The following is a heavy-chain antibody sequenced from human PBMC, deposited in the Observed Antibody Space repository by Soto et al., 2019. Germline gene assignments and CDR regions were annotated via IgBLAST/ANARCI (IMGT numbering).Heavy chain of an antibody. V-gene: IGHV1-3*01. Sequence: ASVKVSCKASGYTLTSYAMHWVRQAPGQRLEWMGWINAGNGNTKYSQKFQGRVTITRDTSASTAYMELSSLRSEDTAVYYCARQAEGGYTYGYWGQGTLVTVSS. J-gene: IGHJ4*02. CDR2: INAGNGNT. CDR3: ARQAEGGYTYGY. CDR1: GYTLTSYA. D-gene: IGHD5-12*01.